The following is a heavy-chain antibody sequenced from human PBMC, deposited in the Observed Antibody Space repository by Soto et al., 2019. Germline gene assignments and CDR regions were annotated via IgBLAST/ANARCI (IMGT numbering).Heavy chain of an antibody. V-gene: IGHV3-15*01. D-gene: IGHD3-9*01. CDR2: IKSKTGGGTT. CDR1: GFTFSNAW. Sequence: LRLSCAASGFTFSNAWMSWVRQAPGKGLEWVGRIKSKTGGGTTDYAAPVKGRFTISRDDSKNTLYLQMNSLKTEDTAVYYCTTFDILTGYYNSWGQGTLVTVSS. CDR3: TTFDILTGYYNS. J-gene: IGHJ5*02.